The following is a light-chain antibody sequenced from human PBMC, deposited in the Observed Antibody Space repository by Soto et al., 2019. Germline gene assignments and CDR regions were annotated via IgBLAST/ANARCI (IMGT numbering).Light chain of an antibody. J-gene: IGKJ1*01. CDR1: QSISSW. Sequence: DIQMTQSPSTLSASVGDRVTITCRASQSISSWLAWYQQKPGKAPKLLIYDASSLESGVPSRFRGSGSGTEFTLDISSLQPDDFATYYCQQYNSYAGTFGQGKKV. CDR3: QQYNSYAGT. V-gene: IGKV1-5*01. CDR2: DAS.